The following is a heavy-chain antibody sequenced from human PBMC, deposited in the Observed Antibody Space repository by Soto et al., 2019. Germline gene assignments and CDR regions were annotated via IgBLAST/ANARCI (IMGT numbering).Heavy chain of an antibody. D-gene: IGHD2-8*01. J-gene: IGHJ4*02. CDR3: ASGTNGAFFVY. V-gene: IGHV3-48*01. CDR1: GFTFSSYW. CDR2: ISSSSSTI. Sequence: GGSLRLSCAASGFTFSSYWMNWVRQAPGKGLEWVSYISSSSSTIYYADSVKGRFTISRDNAKNSLYLQMNSLRAEDTAVYYCASGTNGAFFVYWGQGILVTVSS.